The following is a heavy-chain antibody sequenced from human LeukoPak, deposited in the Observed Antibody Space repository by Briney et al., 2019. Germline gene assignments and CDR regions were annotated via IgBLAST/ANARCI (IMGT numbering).Heavy chain of an antibody. V-gene: IGHV1-18*01. Sequence: ASVKVSCKASGYTFTSYGISWVRQAPGQGLEWMGWISAYNGNTNYALKLQGRVTMTTDTSTSTAYMELRSLRSDDTAVYYCARDGGSRFGGALVATSYGMDVWGQGTTVTVSS. J-gene: IGHJ6*02. D-gene: IGHD5-12*01. CDR1: GYTFTSYG. CDR2: ISAYNGNT. CDR3: ARDGGSRFGGALVATSYGMDV.